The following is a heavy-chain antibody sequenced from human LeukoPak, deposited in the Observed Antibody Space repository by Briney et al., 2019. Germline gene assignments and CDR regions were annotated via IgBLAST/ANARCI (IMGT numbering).Heavy chain of an antibody. V-gene: IGHV4-59*01. Sequence: SETLSLTCTVSGGSISSYYWSWIRQPPGKGLEWIGYIYYSGSTNYNPSHKSRVTISVDTSKNQFSLKLSSVTAADTAVYYCARTSGSYYLIDAFDIWGQGTMVTVSS. CDR2: IYYSGST. D-gene: IGHD3-10*01. CDR3: ARTSGSYYLIDAFDI. CDR1: GGSISSYY. J-gene: IGHJ3*02.